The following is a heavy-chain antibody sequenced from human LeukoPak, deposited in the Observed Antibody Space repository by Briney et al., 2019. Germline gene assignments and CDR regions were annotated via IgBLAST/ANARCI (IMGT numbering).Heavy chain of an antibody. CDR1: GFTFSSYG. V-gene: IGHV3-30*18. D-gene: IGHD3-16*01. CDR2: ISYDGSNK. J-gene: IGHJ4*02. Sequence: PGGSLRLSCAASGFTFSSYGMHWVRQAPGKGPEWVAVISYDGSNKYYADSVKGRFTISRDNSKNTLYLQMNSLRAEDTAVYYCAKEGYDYVCWGQGTLVTVSS. CDR3: AKEGYDYVC.